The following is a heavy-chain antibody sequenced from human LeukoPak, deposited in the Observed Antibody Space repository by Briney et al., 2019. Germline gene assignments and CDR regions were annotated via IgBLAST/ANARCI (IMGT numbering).Heavy chain of an antibody. CDR3: ASSRRYYYDSSGYYAFDT. Sequence: PSGTLSLTCTVSGGSISSGDYYWSWIRQPPGKGLEWIGYIYYSGSTYYNPSLKSRVTISVDTSKNQFSLKLSSVTAADTAVYYCASSRRYYYDSSGYYAFDTWGQGTMVTVSS. D-gene: IGHD3-22*01. CDR1: GGSISSGDYY. CDR2: IYYSGST. V-gene: IGHV4-30-4*08. J-gene: IGHJ3*02.